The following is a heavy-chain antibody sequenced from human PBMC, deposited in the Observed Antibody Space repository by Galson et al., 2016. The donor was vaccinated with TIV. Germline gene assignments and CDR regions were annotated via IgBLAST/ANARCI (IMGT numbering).Heavy chain of an antibody. CDR2: INPSGGGT. J-gene: IGHJ6*02. Sequence: SVKVSCKASGYTFTSYYLYWVRQAPGQGLEWMGLINPSGGGTTYAQKFQGRVTITADESTSTAYMELSSLRSEDTAIYYCAKDRNTAMDTYYWYYGMDVWGQGTTVTVSS. V-gene: IGHV1-46*01. D-gene: IGHD5-18*01. CDR1: GYTFTSYY. CDR3: AKDRNTAMDTYYWYYGMDV.